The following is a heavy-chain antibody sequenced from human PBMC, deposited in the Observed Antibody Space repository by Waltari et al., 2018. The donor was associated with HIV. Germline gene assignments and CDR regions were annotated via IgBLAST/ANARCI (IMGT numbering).Heavy chain of an antibody. D-gene: IGHD2-2*02. V-gene: IGHV1-18*01. CDR3: ARVDYCSSTSCYTPGANWFDP. Sequence: QVQLVQSGAEVKKPGASVKVSCKASGYTFTSYGLSWVRQAPGQGLEWMGWISAYKGNTNYAQKLQGRVTMTTDTSTSTAYMELRSLRSDDTAVYYCARVDYCSSTSCYTPGANWFDPWGQGTLVTVSS. J-gene: IGHJ5*02. CDR1: GYTFTSYG. CDR2: ISAYKGNT.